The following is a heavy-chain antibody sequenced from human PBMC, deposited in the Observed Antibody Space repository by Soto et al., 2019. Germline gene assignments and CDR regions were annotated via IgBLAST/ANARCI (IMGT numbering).Heavy chain of an antibody. CDR2: IKQDGSEK. J-gene: IGHJ6*02. Sequence: GGSLRLSCAASGFTFSSYWMSWVRQAPGKGLERVANIKQDGSEKYYVDSVKGRFTISRDNAKNSLYLQMNSLRAEDTAVYYCARVSYDFWSGYQGYYYYGMDVWGQGTTVTVSS. V-gene: IGHV3-7*03. CDR1: GFTFSSYW. CDR3: ARVSYDFWSGYQGYYYYGMDV. D-gene: IGHD3-3*01.